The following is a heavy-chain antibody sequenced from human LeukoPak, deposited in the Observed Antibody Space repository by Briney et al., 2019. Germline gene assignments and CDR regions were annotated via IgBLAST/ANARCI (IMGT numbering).Heavy chain of an antibody. J-gene: IGHJ4*02. Sequence: ASETLSLTCTVSGGSISSSTYYWGWIRQPPGKGLEWIGSIYYSGTTDYNPSLKSRVTISVDTSKNQFSLKLSSVTAADTAVYHCARHHSSSWYAPFDYWDQGTLVTVSS. CDR2: IYYSGTT. CDR3: ARHHSSSWYAPFDY. V-gene: IGHV4-39*01. D-gene: IGHD6-13*01. CDR1: GGSISSSTYY.